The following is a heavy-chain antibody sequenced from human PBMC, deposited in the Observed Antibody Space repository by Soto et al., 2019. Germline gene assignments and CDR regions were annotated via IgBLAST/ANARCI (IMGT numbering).Heavy chain of an antibody. Sequence: SVKVSCKASGFTFTSSAVQWVRQARGQRLEWIGWIVVGSGNTNYAQKFQERVTITRDMSISTAYLQWSSLKASDTAMYYCARSGGRVYYDSSGGANYFVYWGQGTLVTVSS. CDR3: ARSGGRVYYDSSGGANYFVY. CDR2: IVVGSGNT. J-gene: IGHJ4*02. CDR1: GFTFTSSA. D-gene: IGHD3-22*01. V-gene: IGHV1-58*01.